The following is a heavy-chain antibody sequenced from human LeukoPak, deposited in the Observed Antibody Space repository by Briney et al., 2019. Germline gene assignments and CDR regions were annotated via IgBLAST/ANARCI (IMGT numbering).Heavy chain of an antibody. CDR2: ILSEGSKE. V-gene: IGHV3-33*01. J-gene: IGHJ4*02. D-gene: IGHD3-22*01. CDR1: GFTFSRYG. CDR3: VRDDDRPDNGLDY. Sequence: TGGSLRLSCAASGFTFSRYGMQWGPQAPGKGLGGVAVILSEGSKEFYTDSVKSRFTTSRDNSKNTLYLQMNSLRAEDTAVYYCVRDDDRPDNGLDYWGQGTLVTVSS.